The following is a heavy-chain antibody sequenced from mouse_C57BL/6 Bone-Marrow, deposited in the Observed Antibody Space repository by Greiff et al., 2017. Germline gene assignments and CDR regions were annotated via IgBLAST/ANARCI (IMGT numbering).Heavy chain of an antibody. D-gene: IGHD1-1*01. J-gene: IGHJ4*01. CDR1: GYTFTSYW. CDR2: IDPSDSYT. CDR3: ARGDYYGSPYAMDY. Sequence: QVQLQQPGAELVKPGASVKLSCKASGYTFTSYWMQWVKQRTGQGLEWIGEIDPSDSYTTYNQKFKGKATLTVDTSSSTAYMQLSSLTSEDSAVYYCARGDYYGSPYAMDYWGQGTSVTVSS. V-gene: IGHV1-50*01.